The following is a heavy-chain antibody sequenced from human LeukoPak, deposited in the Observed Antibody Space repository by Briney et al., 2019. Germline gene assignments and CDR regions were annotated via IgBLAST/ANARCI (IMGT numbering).Heavy chain of an antibody. CDR2: MNPNSGNT. Sequence: ASVKVSCKASGYIFTSYDINWVRQATGQGLEWMGWMNPNSGNTGYAQKFQGRVTMTRNTSISTAYMELSSLRSEDTAVYYCARRIAARQNYYYYYMDVWGKGTTVTVSS. V-gene: IGHV1-8*01. D-gene: IGHD6-6*01. J-gene: IGHJ6*03. CDR3: ARRIAARQNYYYYYMDV. CDR1: GYIFTSYD.